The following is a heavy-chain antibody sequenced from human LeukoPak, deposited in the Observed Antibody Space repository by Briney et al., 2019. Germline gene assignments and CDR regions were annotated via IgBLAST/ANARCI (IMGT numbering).Heavy chain of an antibody. CDR2: ISGSGGST. Sequence: PGGSLRLSCAASGFTFSSYAMSWVRQAPGKGLEWVSAISGSGGSTYYADSVKGRFTISRDNSKNTLYLQMNSLRAEDTAVYYCARDWYHSDSGDYYYFFDYWGQGILVTVSS. CDR3: ARDWYHSDSGDYYYFFDY. J-gene: IGHJ4*02. CDR1: GFTFSSYA. V-gene: IGHV3-23*01. D-gene: IGHD3-22*01.